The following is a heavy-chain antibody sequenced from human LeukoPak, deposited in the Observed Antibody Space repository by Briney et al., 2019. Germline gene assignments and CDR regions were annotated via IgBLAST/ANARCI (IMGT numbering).Heavy chain of an antibody. Sequence: GGSLRLSCAASGFTFSSYWMSWVRQAPGKGLEWVANIKQDGSEKYYVDSVKGRFAISRDNAKNSLYLQMNSLRAEDTAVYYCARDLELLFFDYWGQGTLVTVSS. CDR2: IKQDGSEK. CDR1: GFTFSSYW. CDR3: ARDLELLFFDY. J-gene: IGHJ4*02. V-gene: IGHV3-7*01. D-gene: IGHD1-26*01.